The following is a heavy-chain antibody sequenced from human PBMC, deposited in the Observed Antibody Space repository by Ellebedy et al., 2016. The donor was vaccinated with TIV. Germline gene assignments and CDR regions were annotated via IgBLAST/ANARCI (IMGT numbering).Heavy chain of an antibody. V-gene: IGHV1-69*13. CDR1: GGTFSSYA. J-gene: IGHJ6*02. CDR2: IIPIFGTA. Sequence: ASVKVSCKASGGTFSSYAISWVRQAPGQGLEWMGGIIPIFGTANYAQKFQGRVTITADESTSTAYMELSSLRSEDTAVYYCARALRIAAAGANYYYYGMDVWGQGTTVTVSS. D-gene: IGHD6-13*01. CDR3: ARALRIAAAGANYYYYGMDV.